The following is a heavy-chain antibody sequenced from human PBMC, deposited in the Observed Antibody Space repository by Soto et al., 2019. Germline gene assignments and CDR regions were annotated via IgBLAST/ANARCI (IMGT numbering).Heavy chain of an antibody. CDR1: GGSISSSSYY. Sequence: SETLSLTCTVSGGSISSSSYYWGWIRQPPGKGLEWIGSIYYSGSTYYNPSLKSRVTISVDTSKNQFSLKLSSVTAADTAVYYCARHVRFLEWLLYFDYWGQGTLVTV. CDR3: ARHVRFLEWLLYFDY. V-gene: IGHV4-39*01. CDR2: IYYSGST. J-gene: IGHJ4*02. D-gene: IGHD3-3*01.